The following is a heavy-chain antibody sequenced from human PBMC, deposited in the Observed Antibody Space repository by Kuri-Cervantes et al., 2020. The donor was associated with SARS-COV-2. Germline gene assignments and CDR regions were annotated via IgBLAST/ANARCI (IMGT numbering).Heavy chain of an antibody. J-gene: IGHJ6*02. CDR1: GYTFTSYA. D-gene: IGHD4-11*01. CDR3: ARDRSTVDGMDV. V-gene: IGHV1-3*01. CDR2: INAGNGNT. Sequence: ASVKVSCKASGYTFTSYAMHWVRQAPGQRLEWMGWINAGNGNTKYSQKFQGRVTITRDTSASTAYMELSSLRSEYTAVYYCARDRSTVDGMDVWGQGTTVTVSS.